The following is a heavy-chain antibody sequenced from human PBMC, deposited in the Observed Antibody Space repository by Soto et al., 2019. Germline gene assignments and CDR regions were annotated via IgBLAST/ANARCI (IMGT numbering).Heavy chain of an antibody. D-gene: IGHD6-6*01. CDR1: GLTVSRTQ. V-gene: IGHV3-53*01. J-gene: IGHJ4*02. CDR2: IYSGGTT. CDR3: ARAREPEYSSSIFFDY. Sequence: PGGSLRLSCAVSGLTVSRTQMSWVRPAPGKGLQWVSVIYSGGTTYYANAVKGRFTISRDISKNTVYLELDKLTVDDTAVYYCARAREPEYSSSIFFDYWGRGTLVTVSS.